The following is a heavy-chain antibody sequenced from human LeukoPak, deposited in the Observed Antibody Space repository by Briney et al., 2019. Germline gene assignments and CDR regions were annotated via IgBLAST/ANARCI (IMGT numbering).Heavy chain of an antibody. Sequence: PSETLSLTCTVSGGSISSSSYYWGWIRQPPGKGLEWIGSIYYSGSTYYNPSLKSRVTISVDTSKNQFSLKLSSVTAADTAVYYCARDRDRGWFDPWGQGTLVTVSS. D-gene: IGHD3-10*01. CDR2: IYYSGST. J-gene: IGHJ5*02. CDR3: ARDRDRGWFDP. V-gene: IGHV4-39*07. CDR1: GGSISSSSYY.